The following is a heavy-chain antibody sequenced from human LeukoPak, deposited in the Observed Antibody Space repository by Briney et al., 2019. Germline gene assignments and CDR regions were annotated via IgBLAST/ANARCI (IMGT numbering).Heavy chain of an antibody. CDR1: GYTFTSYD. Sequence: ASVKVSCKASGYTFTSYDINWVRQATGQGLEWMGWMNPNSGNTGYAQKFQGRVTMTRNTSISTAYMELRSVRSVVTEVHFYSRVVGKAYYFVYLLRGTMVTVCS. CDR2: MNPNSGNT. D-gene: IGHD4-23*01. V-gene: IGHV1-8*01. CDR3: SRVVGKAYYFVY. J-gene: IGHJ4*02.